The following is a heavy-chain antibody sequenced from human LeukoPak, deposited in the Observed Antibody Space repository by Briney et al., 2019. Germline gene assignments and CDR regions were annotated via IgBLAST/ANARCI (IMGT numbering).Heavy chain of an antibody. J-gene: IGHJ4*02. V-gene: IGHV3-23*01. Sequence: GGSLRLSCAASGFTFSSYAMSWVRQAPGKGLEWVSAISGSGGSTYYADSMKGRFTISRDNSKNTLYLQMNSLRAEDTAVYYCAKSSTYYYDSSGYLDFDYWGQGTLVTVSS. CDR1: GFTFSSYA. D-gene: IGHD3-22*01. CDR2: ISGSGGST. CDR3: AKSSTYYYDSSGYLDFDY.